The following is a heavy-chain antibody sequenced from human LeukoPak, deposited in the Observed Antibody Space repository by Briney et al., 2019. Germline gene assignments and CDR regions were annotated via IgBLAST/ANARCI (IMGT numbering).Heavy chain of an antibody. CDR3: ARFVTPLLWFGESPMDV. J-gene: IGHJ6*03. CDR2: INPSGGST. V-gene: IGHV1-46*01. CDR1: GYTFTSYY. D-gene: IGHD3-10*01. Sequence: ASVKVSCKASGYTFTSYYMHWVRQAPGQGLEWMGIINPSGGSTSYAQKFQGRVTMTRDTSTSTVYMELSSLRSEDTAVYYCARFVTPLLWFGESPMDVWGKGTTVTISS.